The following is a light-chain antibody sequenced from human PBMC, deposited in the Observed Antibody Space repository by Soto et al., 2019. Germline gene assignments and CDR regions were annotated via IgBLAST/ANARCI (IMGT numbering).Light chain of an antibody. Sequence: EIVLTQSPGTLSLSPGERATLSCRASQSVSSSYLAWYQQKPGQAPRLLIYAASSMATGIPDRFSGSGSGTDFTLTISRLEPEDFAVYYCQQYGSLPCTFGQGTKVEIK. CDR2: AAS. CDR3: QQYGSLPCT. V-gene: IGKV3-20*01. CDR1: QSVSSSY. J-gene: IGKJ2*02.